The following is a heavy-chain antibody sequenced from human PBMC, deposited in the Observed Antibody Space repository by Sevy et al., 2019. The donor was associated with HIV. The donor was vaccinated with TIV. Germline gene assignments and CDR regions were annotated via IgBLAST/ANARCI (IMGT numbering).Heavy chain of an antibody. CDR3: ARAPSGSQGPGQYFHH. CDR1: GYTFTNYH. Sequence: ASVKVSCKASGYTFTNYHITWVRQAPGQGLEWMGWITAYSGNTNYAQRLQGRVTMTTDTSTSTAYMELRSLRSDDTAVYYCARAPSGSQGPGQYFHHWGQGTLVTVSS. V-gene: IGHV1-18*01. CDR2: ITAYSGNT. D-gene: IGHD1-26*01. J-gene: IGHJ1*01.